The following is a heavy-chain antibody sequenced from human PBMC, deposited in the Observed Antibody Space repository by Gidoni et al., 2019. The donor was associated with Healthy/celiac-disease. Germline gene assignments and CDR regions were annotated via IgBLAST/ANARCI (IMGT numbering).Heavy chain of an antibody. CDR3: AGLITIFGVVSDY. Sequence: ELPLLESGGGLLQPGGSLSLSCASSGSTFSSYAMSWVRQAPGKGLEWVSAISGSGGSTYYADSVKGRFTISRDNSKNTLYLQMNSLRAEDTAVYYCAGLITIFGVVSDYWGQGTLVTVSS. CDR2: ISGSGGST. V-gene: IGHV3-23*01. CDR1: GSTFSSYA. D-gene: IGHD3-3*01. J-gene: IGHJ4*02.